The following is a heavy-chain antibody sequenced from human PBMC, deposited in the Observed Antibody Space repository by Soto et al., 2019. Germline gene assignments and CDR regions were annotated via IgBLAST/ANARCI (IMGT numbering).Heavy chain of an antibody. Sequence: EVHLVESGGGWVEPGGSLRLSCAASGFIFNNAWMTWVRQAPGKGLEWVAHIKSRPDGGTADYAASVKGRFTISRDDSRYTLYLQMNSLRIEDTAVYYCTTAGPRDWYFNLWGRGTLVTVSS. CDR3: TTAGPRDWYFNL. V-gene: IGHV3-15*01. CDR1: GFIFNNAW. CDR2: IKSRPDGGTA. J-gene: IGHJ2*01.